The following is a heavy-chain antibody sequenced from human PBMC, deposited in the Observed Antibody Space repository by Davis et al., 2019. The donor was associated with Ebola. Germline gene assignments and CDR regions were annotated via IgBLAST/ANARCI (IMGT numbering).Heavy chain of an antibody. D-gene: IGHD3-16*01. V-gene: IGHV3-30*02. CDR1: GFTSSSYG. Sequence: GGSLRPSCAASGFTSSSYGMHWVRQAPGKGLEWVAFIRYDGSNKYYADSVKGRFTISRDNSKNTLYLQMNSLRAEDTAVYYCAKDAGGSVDPQIPDYWGQGTLVTVSS. J-gene: IGHJ4*02. CDR2: IRYDGSNK. CDR3: AKDAGGSVDPQIPDY.